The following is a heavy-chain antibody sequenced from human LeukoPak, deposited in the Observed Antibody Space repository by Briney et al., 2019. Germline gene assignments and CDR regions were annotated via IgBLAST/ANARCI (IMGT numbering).Heavy chain of an antibody. CDR1: GFTFSSYS. D-gene: IGHD3-3*02. V-gene: IGHV3-48*04. J-gene: IGHJ4*02. CDR2: ISSSGSTI. Sequence: PGGSLRLSCAASGFTFSSYSMNWVRQAPGKGLEWVSYISSSGSTIYYADSVKGRFTISRDNAKNSLYLQMNSLRAEDTAVYYCTRVKGSIAFLDYWGQGTLVTVSS. CDR3: TRVKGSIAFLDY.